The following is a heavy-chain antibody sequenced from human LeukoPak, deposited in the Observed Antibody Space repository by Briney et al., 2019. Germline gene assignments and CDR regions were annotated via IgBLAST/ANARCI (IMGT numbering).Heavy chain of an antibody. J-gene: IGHJ5*02. CDR2: IYYSGST. D-gene: IGHD3-10*01. CDR1: GGPISSYY. CDR3: ARGDYGSGTYLWGS. Sequence: SETLSLTCTASGGPISSYYWSWIRQPPGKGLEWIGYIYYSGSTNYNPSLKSRVTISVDTSKNQFSLKLSSVTAADTAVYYCARGDYGSGTYLWGSWGQGILVTVSS. V-gene: IGHV4-59*01.